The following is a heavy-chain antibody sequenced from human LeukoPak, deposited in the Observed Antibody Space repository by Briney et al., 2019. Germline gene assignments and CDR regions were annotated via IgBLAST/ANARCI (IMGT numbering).Heavy chain of an antibody. J-gene: IGHJ6*03. CDR2: ISSSSSYI. D-gene: IGHD6-13*01. CDR3: ARDPGIAALYYYYYMDV. CDR1: GGSFSGYY. V-gene: IGHV3-21*01. Sequence: ASETLSLTCAVYGGSFSGYYWSWIRQPPGKGLEWVSSISSSSSYIYYADSVKGRFTISRDNAKNSLYLQMNSLRAEDTAVYYCARDPGIAALYYYYYMDVWGKGTTVTVSS.